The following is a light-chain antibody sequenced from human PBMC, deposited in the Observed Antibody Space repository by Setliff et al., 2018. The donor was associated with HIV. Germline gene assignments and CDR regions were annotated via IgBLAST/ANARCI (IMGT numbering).Light chain of an antibody. CDR1: KRDIGGYNS. V-gene: IGLV2-14*01. CDR2: GFT. CDR3: GSYTTRNTLI. Sequence: QSALTQPASVSGSPRQSITISCSGTKRDIGGYNSVSWYQQHPGKVPKLIIYGFTNRPSGVSDRFSGPKSGNTASLTISGLQAEDEATYYCGSYTTRNTLIFGGGTKVTVL. J-gene: IGLJ2*01.